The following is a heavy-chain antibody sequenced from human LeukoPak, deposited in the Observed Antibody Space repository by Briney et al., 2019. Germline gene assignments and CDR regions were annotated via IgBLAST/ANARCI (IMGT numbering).Heavy chain of an antibody. J-gene: IGHJ4*02. CDR2: IYHSGST. CDR3: ASQYYDFWSGYSQYYFDY. D-gene: IGHD3-3*01. V-gene: IGHV4-38-2*01. Sequence: PSETLSLTCAVSGYSISSGYYWGWIRPPPGKGLEWIGSIYHSGSTYYNPSLKSRVTISVDTSKNQFSLKLSSVTAADTAVYYCASQYYDFWSGYSQYYFDYWGQGTLVTVSS. CDR1: GYSISSGYY.